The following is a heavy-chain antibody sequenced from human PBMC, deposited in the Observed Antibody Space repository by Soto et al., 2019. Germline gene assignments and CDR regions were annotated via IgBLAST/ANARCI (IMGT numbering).Heavy chain of an antibody. Sequence: SETLSLTCSVSGRSISEINSYWGWIRQTPGEGLEWIGTIHHTGSTYYNPSLKSRVIISLDTSKNQFSLKLSSVTAADTALYYCARPEGGYGSGYSWFDPWGQGTRVTVSS. V-gene: IGHV4-39*01. D-gene: IGHD5-12*01. CDR1: GRSISEINSY. CDR2: IHHTGST. J-gene: IGHJ5*02. CDR3: ARPEGGYGSGYSWFDP.